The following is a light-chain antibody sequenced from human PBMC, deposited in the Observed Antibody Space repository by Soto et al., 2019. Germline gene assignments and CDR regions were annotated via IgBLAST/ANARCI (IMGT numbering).Light chain of an antibody. J-gene: IGKJ4*01. CDR1: QSVSSY. V-gene: IGKV3-11*01. CDR3: QQRSISLT. Sequence: EIVLTQSPATLSLSPGERATLSCRASQSVSSYLAWYQQKPGQAPRLLIYDASNRATGIPARFSGSGSGTDFTLTISSLEPEDFAVYNCQQRSISLTFGGGTKVEIK. CDR2: DAS.